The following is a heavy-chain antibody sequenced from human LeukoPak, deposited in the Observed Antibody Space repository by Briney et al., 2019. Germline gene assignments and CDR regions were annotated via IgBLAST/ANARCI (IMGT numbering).Heavy chain of an antibody. Sequence: SSETLSLTCTVSGGSVSSGSYYWSWSRQPPGKGLEWIGYIYYSGSTNYNPSLKSRVTISVDTSKNQFSLKLSSVTAADTAVYYCARGSGYCSSTSCYTGWFDPWGQGTLVTVSS. CDR2: IYYSGST. V-gene: IGHV4-61*01. J-gene: IGHJ5*02. CDR3: ARGSGYCSSTSCYTGWFDP. CDR1: GGSVSSGSYY. D-gene: IGHD2-2*02.